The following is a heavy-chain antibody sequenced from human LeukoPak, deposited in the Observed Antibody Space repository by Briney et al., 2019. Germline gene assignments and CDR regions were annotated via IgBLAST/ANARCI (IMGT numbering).Heavy chain of an antibody. Sequence: SQTLSLTCTVSGGSISSGGYYWSWIRQHPGKGLEWIGYIYYSGSTYYNPSLKSRVTISVDTSKNQFSLKLSSVTAADTAVYYCARDPTHGYGSTDNFFDYWGQGTLVTVSS. D-gene: IGHD5-18*01. CDR1: GGSISSGGYY. CDR3: ARDPTHGYGSTDNFFDY. V-gene: IGHV4-31*03. J-gene: IGHJ4*02. CDR2: IYYSGST.